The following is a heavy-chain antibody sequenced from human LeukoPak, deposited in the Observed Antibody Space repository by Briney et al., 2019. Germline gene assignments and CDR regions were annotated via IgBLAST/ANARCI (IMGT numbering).Heavy chain of an antibody. CDR1: GGSISSSSYY. Sequence: SETLSLTCTVSGGSISSSSYYWGWIRQPPGKGLEWIGSIYYSGSTYYNPSLKSRVTMSVDTSKNQFSLKLSSVTAADTAVYYCARLNYGAFDIWGQGTMVTVSS. CDR2: IYYSGST. J-gene: IGHJ3*02. V-gene: IGHV4-39*07. CDR3: ARLNYGAFDI. D-gene: IGHD4-11*01.